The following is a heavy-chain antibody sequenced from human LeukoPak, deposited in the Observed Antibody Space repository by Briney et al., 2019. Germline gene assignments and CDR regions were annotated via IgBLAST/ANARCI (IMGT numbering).Heavy chain of an antibody. Sequence: PGGSLRLSCVASGFTFSNYAMSWVRQDPGKGLEYVSPISASGLSTYYTDSVRGRFTNSRDNSKNTLYLQMHSLRAEDTAVYYCAKETSITGAGYFWGQGALVTVSS. CDR3: AKETSITGAGYF. CDR2: ISASGLST. V-gene: IGHV3-23*01. J-gene: IGHJ4*02. CDR1: GFTFSNYA. D-gene: IGHD1-20*01.